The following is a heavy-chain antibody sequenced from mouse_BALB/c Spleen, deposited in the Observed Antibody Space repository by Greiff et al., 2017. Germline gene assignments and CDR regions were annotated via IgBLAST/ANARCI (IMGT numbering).Heavy chain of an antibody. Sequence: VQLQQSGAELVKPGASVKLSCTASGFNFKDSYMHWVKQRPEQGLEWIGRIDPANGNTKYDPKFQGKATITADTSSNTAYLQLSSLTSEDTAVYYCARGQFYSMDYWGQGTSVTVSS. CDR1: GFNFKDSY. D-gene: IGHD3-3*01. V-gene: IGHV14-3*02. CDR3: ARGQFYSMDY. CDR2: IDPANGNT. J-gene: IGHJ4*01.